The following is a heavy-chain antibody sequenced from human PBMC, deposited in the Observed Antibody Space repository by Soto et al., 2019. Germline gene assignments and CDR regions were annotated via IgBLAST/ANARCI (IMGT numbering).Heavy chain of an antibody. V-gene: IGHV1-69*02. Sequence: QVQLVQSGAEVKKPGSSVRVSCTPSGGTFSSYTISWVRQAPGQGLEWMGRIVPITGMTRYAQKFQGRLTITAVTSTTTAYLEPSSLTSEDSAVYFCSRGVASLVDSWGQGTQVTVSS. D-gene: IGHD2-15*01. CDR2: IVPITGMT. J-gene: IGHJ4*02. CDR1: GGTFSSYT. CDR3: SRGVASLVDS.